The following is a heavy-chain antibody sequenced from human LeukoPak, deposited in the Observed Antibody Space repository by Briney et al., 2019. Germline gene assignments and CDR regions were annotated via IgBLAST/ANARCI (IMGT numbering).Heavy chain of an antibody. V-gene: IGHV1-2*02. CDR3: AGVRPCTTATCYRWFDP. CDR1: GYTFLDCY. D-gene: IGHD2-2*01. Sequence: ASVKVSCKASGYTFLDCYMHWVRQAPGQGLEWMGWINPNSGGTNYAQKFQGRVTVTRDTSISAVYMDLSGLTSDDTAMYYCAGVRPCTTATCYRWFDPWGQGTLVTVSS. J-gene: IGHJ5*02. CDR2: INPNSGGT.